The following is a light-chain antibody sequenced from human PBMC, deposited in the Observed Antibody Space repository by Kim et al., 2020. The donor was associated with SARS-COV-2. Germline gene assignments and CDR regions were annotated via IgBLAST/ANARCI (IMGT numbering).Light chain of an antibody. J-gene: IGLJ3*02. Sequence: PGRTDRITCGGNNIGSKSVHWYQQKPGQAPVLVIYYDSDRPSGIPERFSGSNSGNTATLTISRVEAGDEADYYCQVWDSSSDHRVFGGGTQLTVL. V-gene: IGLV3-21*04. CDR3: QVWDSSSDHRV. CDR2: YDS. CDR1: NIGSKS.